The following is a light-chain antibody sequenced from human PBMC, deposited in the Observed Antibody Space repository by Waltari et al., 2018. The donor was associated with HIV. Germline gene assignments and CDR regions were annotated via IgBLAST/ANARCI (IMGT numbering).Light chain of an antibody. J-gene: IGLJ1*01. CDR3: VGWDGSLSGYV. CDR2: KNY. Sequence: QSVLTQPPSASGTPGQTVTISCSGSSSNIGNDNVYWYQQLPGMTPKLLIYKNYQRPYGVPDRFAGSKSGTSASLAISGLRSEDEADYYCVGWDGSLSGYVFGAGTTVTVL. CDR1: SSNIGNDN. V-gene: IGLV1-47*01.